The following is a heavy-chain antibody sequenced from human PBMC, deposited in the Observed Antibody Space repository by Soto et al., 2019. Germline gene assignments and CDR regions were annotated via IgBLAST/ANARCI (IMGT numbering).Heavy chain of an antibody. V-gene: IGHV3-23*01. CDR2: ISGSGASI. J-gene: IGHJ4*02. CDR1: GFTFSSYV. D-gene: IGHD2-15*01. Sequence: EVQLLESGGNLVQPGGSLRLSCAASGFTFSSYVMSWVRQAPGKGLEWVSTISGSGASIYDADSVKGRFTISRDNSKNTVYLQMNSLRAEATAVYYCAKDGLGSCTGGTCYGSDYWGQGTLVTVSS. CDR3: AKDGLGSCTGGTCYGSDY.